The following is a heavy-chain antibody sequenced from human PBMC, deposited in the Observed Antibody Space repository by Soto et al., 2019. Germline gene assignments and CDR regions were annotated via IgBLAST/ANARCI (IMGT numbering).Heavy chain of an antibody. CDR2: IIPIFSTT. D-gene: IGHD2-15*01. V-gene: IGHV1-69*01. J-gene: IGHJ1*01. CDR3: AREGYCSGGSCYNFQH. Sequence: QVQLVQSGAEVKKPGXSXXXXXXXXXXXXXXXXXXWVXQAPGQGLEWMGGIIPIFSTTNYSQKFQGRVTLTADESTSTAYMELSSLRSEDTAVYYCAREGYCSGGSCYNFQHWGQGTLVTVSS. CDR1: XXXXXXXX.